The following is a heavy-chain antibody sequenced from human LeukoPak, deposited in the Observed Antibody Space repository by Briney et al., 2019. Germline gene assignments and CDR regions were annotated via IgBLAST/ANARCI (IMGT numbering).Heavy chain of an antibody. V-gene: IGHV3-21*01. CDR3: ASKYDYVWGSYRLY. J-gene: IGHJ4*02. D-gene: IGHD3-16*02. Sequence: GGSLRLSCAASGFTFSNYWMSWVRQAPGKGLEWVSSISSSSSYIYYADSVKDRFTISRDNAKNSLYLQMNSLRAEDTAVYYCASKYDYVWGSYRLYWGQGTLVTVSS. CDR2: ISSSSSYI. CDR1: GFTFSNYW.